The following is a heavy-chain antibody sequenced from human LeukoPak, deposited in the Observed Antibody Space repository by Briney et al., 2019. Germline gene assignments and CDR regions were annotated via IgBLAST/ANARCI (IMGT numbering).Heavy chain of an antibody. CDR1: GFTFSSYA. CDR3: AREVSGSTPDY. Sequence: GGSLRLSCAAFGFTFSSYAMHWVRQAPGKGLEWVAMISYDGTDKYYTESMKGRFTISRDNSKNTLYLQMSSLRPADTAVYYCAREVSGSTPDYWGQGTLVTISS. V-gene: IGHV3-30*04. J-gene: IGHJ4*02. D-gene: IGHD6-19*01. CDR2: ISYDGTDK.